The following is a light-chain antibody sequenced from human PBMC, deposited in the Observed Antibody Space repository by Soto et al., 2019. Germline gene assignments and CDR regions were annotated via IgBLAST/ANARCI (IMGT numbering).Light chain of an antibody. V-gene: IGKV3-20*01. Sequence: EIALTQSPGTLSLSPGERATLYCRASQSVRNNYLAWYQQKPGQAPRFLIYDASSRATGIPDRFSGSGSGTDFTLTISRLEPEDFAVYYCQQYGSTPLTFGGGTKVEIK. J-gene: IGKJ4*01. CDR3: QQYGSTPLT. CDR2: DAS. CDR1: QSVRNNY.